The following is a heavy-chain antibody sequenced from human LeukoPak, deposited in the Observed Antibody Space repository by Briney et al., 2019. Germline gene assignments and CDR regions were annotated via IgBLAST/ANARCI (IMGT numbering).Heavy chain of an antibody. CDR1: GGSISSGGYY. Sequence: PSQTLSLTCTVSGGSISSGGYYWSWIRQHPGKGLEWIGYIYYSGSTYYNPSHKSRVTISVDTSKNQSSLKLSSVTAADTAVYYCAREGVTPFDYWGQGTLVTVSS. J-gene: IGHJ4*02. D-gene: IGHD2-21*02. CDR2: IYYSGST. V-gene: IGHV4-31*03. CDR3: AREGVTPFDY.